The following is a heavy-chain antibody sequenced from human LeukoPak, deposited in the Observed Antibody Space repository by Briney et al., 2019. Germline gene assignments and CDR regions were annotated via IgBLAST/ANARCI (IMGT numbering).Heavy chain of an antibody. CDR2: ISYDVSNK. Sequence: GGSLRLFCAASGFTFSSYAMHWVRQAPGKGLEWVAVISYDVSNKYYADSVKGRFAISRDNSKNTLYLQMNSLRAEDTAVYYCAKDPGYGGSSWYYFDYWGQGTLVTVSS. CDR3: AKDPGYGGSSWYYFDY. V-gene: IGHV3-30*09. D-gene: IGHD6-13*01. CDR1: GFTFSSYA. J-gene: IGHJ4*02.